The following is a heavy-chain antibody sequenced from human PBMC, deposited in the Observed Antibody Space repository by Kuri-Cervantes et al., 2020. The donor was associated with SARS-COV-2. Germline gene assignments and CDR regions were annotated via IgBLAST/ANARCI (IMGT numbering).Heavy chain of an antibody. CDR3: AKETSTRAYYYDSSGYF. CDR1: GFMFRGYG. CDR2: IPFDGTNN. J-gene: IGHJ4*02. Sequence: GGSLRLSCAVSGFMFRGYGMHWVRQAPGKGLEWVAFIPFDGTNNYYADSVKGRFIISRDNTKNTLFLQMNSLRAEDTAVYYCAKETSTRAYYYDSSGYFWGQGTLVTVSS. D-gene: IGHD3-22*01. V-gene: IGHV3-30*02.